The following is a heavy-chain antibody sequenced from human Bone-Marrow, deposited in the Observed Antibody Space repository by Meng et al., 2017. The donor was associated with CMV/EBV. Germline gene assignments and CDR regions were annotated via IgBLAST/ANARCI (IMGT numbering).Heavy chain of an antibody. D-gene: IGHD2-21*01. CDR3: AREWDAYCGGDCYMGAGY. V-gene: IGHV3-21*01. CDR2: ISSSSSYI. Sequence: ETLSLTCAASGFTFSSYSMNWVRQAPGKGLEWVSSISSSSSYIYYADSVKGRFTISRDNAKNSLYLQMNSLRAEDTAVYYCAREWDAYCGGDCYMGAGYWGQGTLVTVSS. CDR1: GFTFSSYS. J-gene: IGHJ4*02.